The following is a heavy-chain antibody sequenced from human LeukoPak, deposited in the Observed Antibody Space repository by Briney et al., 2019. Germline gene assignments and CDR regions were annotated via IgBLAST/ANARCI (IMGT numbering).Heavy chain of an antibody. CDR1: GGSISSSSYY. Sequence: SETLSLTCTVSGGSISSSSYYWSWIRQPPGKGLEWIGYIYYRVTSDYNPSLKSRVTMSVDMSTRQISLKLSSVTAADTAVYYCARAVGGDGSGSLWGPGTLVTVSS. CDR2: IYYRVTS. J-gene: IGHJ4*02. V-gene: IGHV4-61*05. CDR3: ARAVGGDGSGSL. D-gene: IGHD3-10*01.